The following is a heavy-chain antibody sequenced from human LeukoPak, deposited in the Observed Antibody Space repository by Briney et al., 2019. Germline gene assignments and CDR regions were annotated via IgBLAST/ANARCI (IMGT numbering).Heavy chain of an antibody. CDR2: IYYSGST. V-gene: IGHV4-31*03. Sequence: SEPLSLTCTVSGGSISSGGYYWSWIRQHPGKGLEWIGYIYYSGSTYYNPSLKSRVTISVDTSKNQFSLKLSSVTAADTAVYYCAREDGRSYYGKDVWDQGNTVTVSS. CDR1: GGSISSGGYY. CDR3: AREDGRSYYGKDV. D-gene: IGHD5-24*01. J-gene: IGHJ6*02.